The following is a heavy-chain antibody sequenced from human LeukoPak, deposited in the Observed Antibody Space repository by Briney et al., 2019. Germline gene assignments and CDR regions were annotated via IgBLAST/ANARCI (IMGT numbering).Heavy chain of an antibody. V-gene: IGHV3-33*01. D-gene: IGHD3-10*01. CDR1: GFTFSSYG. Sequence: GGSLRLSCAASGFTFSSYGMHWVRQAPGKGLEWVAVIWYDGSNKYYADSVKGRFTISRDNSKNTLYLQMNSLRAEDTAVYYCAGVLWFGENYFDYWGQGTLVTVSS. CDR2: IWYDGSNK. J-gene: IGHJ4*02. CDR3: AGVLWFGENYFDY.